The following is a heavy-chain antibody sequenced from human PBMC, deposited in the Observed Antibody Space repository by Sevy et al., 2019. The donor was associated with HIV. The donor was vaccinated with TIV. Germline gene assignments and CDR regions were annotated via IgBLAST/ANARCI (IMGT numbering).Heavy chain of an antibody. CDR1: GGSISSYF. D-gene: IGHD1-1*01. CDR2: IYFTGNT. V-gene: IGHV4-59*01. Sequence: SETLSLTCSVSGGSISSYFWTWVRQSPGKGLEWIGNIYFTGNTDYRPSLKSRVTLSLDTSKSQFSLTLKSVTAADTAIYFCARGATTRPRVLDYWGQGTLVTVS. CDR3: ARGATTRPRVLDY. J-gene: IGHJ4*02.